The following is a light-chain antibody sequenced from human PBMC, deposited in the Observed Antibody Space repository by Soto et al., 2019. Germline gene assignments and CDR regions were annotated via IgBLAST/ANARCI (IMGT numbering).Light chain of an antibody. V-gene: IGLV2-8*01. CDR1: ISDVGGYNY. CDR2: EVN. CDR3: SSYAGSSNV. J-gene: IGLJ1*01. Sequence: QSSLTQAPSASGSPGPSVAIACTGTISDVGGYNYVSWYQQHPGKAPKLMIYEVNKRPSGVPDRFSGSKSGNTASLTVSGLQAEDEADYYCSSYAGSSNVFGTGTKVTVL.